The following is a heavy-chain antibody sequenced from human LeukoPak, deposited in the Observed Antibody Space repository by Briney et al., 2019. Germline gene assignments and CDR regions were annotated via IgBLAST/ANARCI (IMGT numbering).Heavy chain of an antibody. J-gene: IGHJ4*02. Sequence: GASVKVSCKASEYTFTGYYMHWVRQAPGQGLEWMGWINPNSGGTNYAQKFQGRVTMTRDTSISTAYMELSRLRSDDTAVYYCARLHSSIAARPGPSRADYWGQGTLVTVSS. CDR2: INPNSGGT. D-gene: IGHD6-6*01. CDR3: ARLHSSIAARPGPSRADY. V-gene: IGHV1-2*02. CDR1: EYTFTGYY.